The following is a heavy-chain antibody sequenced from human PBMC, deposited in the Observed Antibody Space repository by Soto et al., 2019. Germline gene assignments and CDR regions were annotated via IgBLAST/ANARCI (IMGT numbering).Heavy chain of an antibody. CDR2: IYPGDSDT. CDR3: ARQPRHYYYYMHV. CDR1: GYSFTSYW. Sequence: PGESLKISCKGSGYSFTSYWIGWVRQMPGKGLEWMGIIYPGDSDTRYSPSFQGQVTISADKSISTAYLQWSSLKASDTAMYYFARQPRHYYYYMHVPGKATTVSVSS. J-gene: IGHJ6*03. V-gene: IGHV5-51*01.